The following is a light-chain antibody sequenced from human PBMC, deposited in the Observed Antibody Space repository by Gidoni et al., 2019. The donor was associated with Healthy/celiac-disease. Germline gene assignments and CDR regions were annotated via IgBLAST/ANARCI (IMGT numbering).Light chain of an antibody. CDR2: DAS. Sequence: EVVLTQSPATLSLSPGERATLSCRASQSVSSYLAWYQQKPGQAPRLLIDDASNRATGIPARFSGSGSGTDFTLTISSLAPEDVAVYYCQQRSNWWTFGQGTKVEIK. CDR3: QQRSNWWT. CDR1: QSVSSY. J-gene: IGKJ1*01. V-gene: IGKV3-11*01.